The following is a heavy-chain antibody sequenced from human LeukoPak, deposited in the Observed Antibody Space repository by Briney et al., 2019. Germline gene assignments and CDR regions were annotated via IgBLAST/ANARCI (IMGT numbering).Heavy chain of an antibody. CDR1: GFTFSSYA. D-gene: IGHD3-22*01. Sequence: GGSLRLSWAASGFTFSSYAMSWVRQAPGKGLEWVSAISGSGGSTYYADSVKGRFTISRDNSKNTLYLQMNSLRAEDTAVYYCAKADHYYDSSGYLFDYWGQGTLVTVSS. CDR3: AKADHYYDSSGYLFDY. J-gene: IGHJ4*02. V-gene: IGHV3-23*01. CDR2: ISGSGGST.